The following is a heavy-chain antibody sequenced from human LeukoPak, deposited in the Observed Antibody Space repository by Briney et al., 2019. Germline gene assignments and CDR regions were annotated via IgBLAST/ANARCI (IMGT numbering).Heavy chain of an antibody. Sequence: GGSLRLSCAASGFTFSSYAMHWVRQAPGKGLEWVAVISYGGSNKYYADSVKGRFTISRDNAKNSLYLQMNSLRAEDTAIYYCAKNGDRGAYCSGGSCYPYFYYYMDVWGKGTTVTISS. J-gene: IGHJ6*03. V-gene: IGHV3-30*04. CDR1: GFTFSSYA. CDR2: ISYGGSNK. CDR3: AKNGDRGAYCSGGSCYPYFYYYMDV. D-gene: IGHD2-15*01.